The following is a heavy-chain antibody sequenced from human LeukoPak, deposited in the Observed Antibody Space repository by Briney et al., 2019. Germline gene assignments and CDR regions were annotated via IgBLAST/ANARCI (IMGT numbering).Heavy chain of an antibody. CDR1: GFTFSSYG. V-gene: IGHV3-30*02. J-gene: IGHJ4*02. Sequence: GGSLRLSCAASGFTFSSYGMHWVRQAPGKGLEWVAFIRYDGSNKYYADSVKGRFTISRDNSKNTLYLQMNSLRVEDTAVYYCAKGRGYCSGGSCYSDYWGQGTLVTVSS. CDR2: IRYDGSNK. CDR3: AKGRGYCSGGSCYSDY. D-gene: IGHD2-15*01.